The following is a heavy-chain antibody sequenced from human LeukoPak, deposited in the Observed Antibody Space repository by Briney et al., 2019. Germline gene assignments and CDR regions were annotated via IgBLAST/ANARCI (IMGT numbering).Heavy chain of an antibody. CDR2: ISGSGGST. CDR3: AKGPYYDYVWGSYAPSFDY. Sequence: GGSLRLSCAASGFTFSSYAMSWVRQAPGKGLEWVSAISGSGGSTYHADSVKGRFTISRDNSKNTLYLQMNSLRAEDTAVYYCAKGPYYDYVWGSYAPSFDYWGQGTLVTVSS. CDR1: GFTFSSYA. D-gene: IGHD3-16*01. V-gene: IGHV3-23*01. J-gene: IGHJ4*02.